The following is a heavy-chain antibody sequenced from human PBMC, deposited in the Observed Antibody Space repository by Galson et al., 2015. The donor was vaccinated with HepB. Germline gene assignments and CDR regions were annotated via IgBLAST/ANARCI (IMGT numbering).Heavy chain of an antibody. D-gene: IGHD1-26*01. Sequence: SVKVSCKASGYTFTSYAMHWVRQAPGQRLEWMGWINAGNGNTKYSQKFQGRVTITRDTSASTAYMELSSLRSEDTAVYYCARDRGGSYDFDYWGQGTLVTVSS. V-gene: IGHV1-3*01. CDR2: INAGNGNT. CDR3: ARDRGGSYDFDY. CDR1: GYTFTSYA. J-gene: IGHJ4*02.